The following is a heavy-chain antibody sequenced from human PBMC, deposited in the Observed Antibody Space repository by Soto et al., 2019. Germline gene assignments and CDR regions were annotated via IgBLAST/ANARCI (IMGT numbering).Heavy chain of an antibody. CDR2: ISYDGSNK. Sequence: GGSVRLSCAASGFTFSSYVMHWVRQAPGKGLEWVAVISYDGSNKYYADSVKGRFTISRDNSKHTLYLQMNSLRPEDTAVYYCAKDLEGYCTTTSCYTYFGLDVWGQGTTVTVS. CDR3: AKDLEGYCTTTSCYTYFGLDV. V-gene: IGHV3-30*18. CDR1: GFTFSSYV. J-gene: IGHJ6*02. D-gene: IGHD2-2*01.